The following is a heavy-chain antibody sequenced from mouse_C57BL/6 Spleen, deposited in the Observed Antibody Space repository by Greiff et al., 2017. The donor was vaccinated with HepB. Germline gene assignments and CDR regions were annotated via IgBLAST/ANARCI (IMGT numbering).Heavy chain of an antibody. CDR3: TTSRAY. V-gene: IGHV14-4*01. CDR1: GFNIKDDY. CDR2: IDPENGDT. J-gene: IGHJ3*01. Sequence: VHVKQSGAELVRPGASVKLSCTASGFNIKDDYMHWVKQRPEQGLEWIGWIDPENGDTEYASKFQGKATITADTSSNTAYLQLSSLTSEDTAVYYCTTSRAYWGQGTLVTVSA.